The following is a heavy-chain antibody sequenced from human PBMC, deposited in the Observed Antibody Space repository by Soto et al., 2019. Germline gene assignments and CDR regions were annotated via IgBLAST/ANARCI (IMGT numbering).Heavy chain of an antibody. V-gene: IGHV4-34*01. CDR1: GGSFSGCY. D-gene: IGHD3-9*01. Sequence: SETLSLTCAVYGGSFSGCYWSWIRQPPGKGLEWIGEINHSGSTNYNPSLKSRVTISVDTPKNQFSLKLSSVTAADTAVYYCARFRDYYILTGPREGAFDIWGQGTMVPVSS. CDR2: INHSGST. J-gene: IGHJ3*02. CDR3: ARFRDYYILTGPREGAFDI.